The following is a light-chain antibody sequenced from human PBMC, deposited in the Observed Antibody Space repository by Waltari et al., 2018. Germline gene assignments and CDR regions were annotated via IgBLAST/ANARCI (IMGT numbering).Light chain of an antibody. J-gene: IGLJ3*02. CDR2: DVT. V-gene: IGLV2-14*03. CDR3: ISYTSSSTYV. Sequence: QSALTQPASVSGSPGQSITISCTGTSSDVGGFDYVSWYQQLPGEAPRLMIYDVTQRPSGVSNRFSGSKSGNTASLAISGLQADDEGDYYCISYTSSSTYVFGGGTRLTIL. CDR1: SSDVGGFDY.